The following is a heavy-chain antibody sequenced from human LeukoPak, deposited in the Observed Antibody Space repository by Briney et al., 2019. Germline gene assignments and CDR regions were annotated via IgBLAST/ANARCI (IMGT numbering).Heavy chain of an antibody. CDR3: ARDLLRFGALDI. J-gene: IGHJ3*02. Sequence: SVKVSCKASGGTFSSYAISWVRQAPGQGLEWMGGIIPIFGTANYAQKFQGRVTITADESTSTAYMELSSLRSEDTAVYYCARDLLRFGALDIWGQGTMVTVSS. CDR2: IIPIFGTA. V-gene: IGHV1-69*13. D-gene: IGHD2-15*01. CDR1: GGTFSSYA.